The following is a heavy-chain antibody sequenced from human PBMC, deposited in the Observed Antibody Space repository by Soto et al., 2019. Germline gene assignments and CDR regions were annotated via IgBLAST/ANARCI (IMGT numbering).Heavy chain of an antibody. CDR3: ARHKGGYYSGVDV. J-gene: IGHJ6*02. Sequence: QLQLQESGPGLVKPSETLSLTCTVSGGSISSNSYYWAWIRQPPGKGLEWIGNIYYSGTTYYNPSLKSGVTISVDTSKNQFSLKLSSVTAADTAVYYCARHKGGYYSGVDVWGQGTTVTVSS. CDR2: IYYSGTT. D-gene: IGHD3-16*01. V-gene: IGHV4-39*01. CDR1: GGSISSNSYY.